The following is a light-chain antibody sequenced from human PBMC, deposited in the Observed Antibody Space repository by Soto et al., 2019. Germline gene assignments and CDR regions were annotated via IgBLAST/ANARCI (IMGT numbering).Light chain of an antibody. V-gene: IGKV3-15*01. CDR1: HSVNSQ. J-gene: IGKJ5*01. Sequence: MMMTQSPATLSVSPGERVTLSCRTSHSVNSQVAWYQQKPGQAPRLLLYGASTRATGIPVRFSGSGFGTEFTLTISSLQSEDFAVYYCQQYNNWPLTFGQGTRLENK. CDR2: GAS. CDR3: QQYNNWPLT.